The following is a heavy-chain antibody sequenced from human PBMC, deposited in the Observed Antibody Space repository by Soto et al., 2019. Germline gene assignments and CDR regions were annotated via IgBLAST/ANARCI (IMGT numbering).Heavy chain of an antibody. V-gene: IGHV1-18*01. CDR2: INPYNGNT. J-gene: IGHJ4*02. D-gene: IGHD3-10*01. CDR1: GYTFTSYG. Sequence: QVKLVQSGAEVKKPGASVKVSCKASGYTFTSYGISWVRQAPGQGLEWMGWINPYNGNTNYAQKNQARVTMTTDTSTTAAYMVLKGLRSDDTAVYYCARDWLGIDYWGQGTLVKVSS. CDR3: ARDWLGIDY.